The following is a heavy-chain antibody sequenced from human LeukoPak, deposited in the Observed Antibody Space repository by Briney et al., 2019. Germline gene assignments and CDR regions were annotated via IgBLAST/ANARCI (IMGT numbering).Heavy chain of an antibody. V-gene: IGHV4-59*01. Sequence: SETLSLTCTVSGGSISSYYWSWIRQTPRKELEWIGYVTYSGSTKYTLSLKSRLTMSVDTSRNQFSLKLTSVTAADTAVYYCARDRGFGDYGIDFWGQGTLVTVSS. CDR2: VTYSGST. J-gene: IGHJ4*02. CDR1: GGSISSYY. CDR3: ARDRGFGDYGIDF. D-gene: IGHD4-17*01.